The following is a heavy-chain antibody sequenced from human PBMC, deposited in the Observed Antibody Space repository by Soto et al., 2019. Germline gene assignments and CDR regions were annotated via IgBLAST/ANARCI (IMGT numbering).Heavy chain of an antibody. CDR2: INHSGST. CDR3: ARGWATMIVVAPDAFDI. J-gene: IGHJ3*02. CDR1: GGSFSGYY. D-gene: IGHD3-22*01. V-gene: IGHV4-34*01. Sequence: LSLTCAVDGGSFSGYYWSWIRQPPGKGLEWIGEINHSGSTNYNPSLKSRVTISVDTSKNQFSLKLSSVTAADTAVYYCARGWATMIVVAPDAFDIWGQGTMVTVSS.